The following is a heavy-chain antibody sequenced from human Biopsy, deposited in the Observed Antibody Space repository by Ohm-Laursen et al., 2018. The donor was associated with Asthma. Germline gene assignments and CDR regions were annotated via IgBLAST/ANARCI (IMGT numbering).Heavy chain of an antibody. CDR2: IDYSGST. D-gene: IGHD6-19*01. J-gene: IGHJ4*02. CDR3: ARIPRRSGPYFVDY. CDR1: GAFIKTDDHY. V-gene: IGHV4-30-4*01. Sequence: SETLSLTCTVSGAFIKTDDHYWSWLRQPPGKGLEWFGFIDYSGSTSYNPSLKGGVRISVDTSKNQFSLRLSSVTAADAAMYYCARIPRRSGPYFVDYWGQGTLVTVSS.